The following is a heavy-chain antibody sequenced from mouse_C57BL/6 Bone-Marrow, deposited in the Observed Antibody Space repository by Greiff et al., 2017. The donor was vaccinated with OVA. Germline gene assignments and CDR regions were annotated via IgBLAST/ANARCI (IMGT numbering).Heavy chain of an antibody. CDR3: ARRLYYGNPYAMDY. CDR2: ISSGGSYT. CDR1: GFTFSSYG. D-gene: IGHD2-1*01. V-gene: IGHV5-6*02. J-gene: IGHJ4*01. Sequence: DVKLVESGGDLVKPGGSLKLSCAASGFTFSSYGMSWVRQTPDKRLEWVATISSGGSYTYYPDSVKGRFTISRDNAKNTLYLQMSSLKSEDTAMYYCARRLYYGNPYAMDYWGQGTSVTVSS.